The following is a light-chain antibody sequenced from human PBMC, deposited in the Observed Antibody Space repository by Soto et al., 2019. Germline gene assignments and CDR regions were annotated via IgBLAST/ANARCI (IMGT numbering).Light chain of an antibody. CDR2: WAS. V-gene: IGKV4-1*01. Sequence: DIVMTQSPDSLTVSLGESATINCKSSQSILSSSNNKNYLVWYQQKPGQPTKGLINWASTLESGIPDRFSGSGTGADFTLTISSLQAEDVALYYCQQYYSTHHTYGGGTNLKIK. J-gene: IGKJ4*01. CDR1: QSILSSSNNKNY. CDR3: QQYYSTHHT.